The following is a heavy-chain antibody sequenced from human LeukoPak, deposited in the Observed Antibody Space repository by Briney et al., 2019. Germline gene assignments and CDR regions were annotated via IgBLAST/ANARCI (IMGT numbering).Heavy chain of an antibody. V-gene: IGHV4-34*01. CDR2: IKHRGST. J-gene: IGHJ6*03. CDR1: GGSFDGHH. D-gene: IGHD4-17*01. CDR3: ARGTTVTTFQAGTYYYYYIAV. Sequence: SETLSLTCAVYGGSFDGHHWTWIRQAPGKGLEWIGEIKHRGSTNYNPSLKSRVTISVDTSKNHFSLKLSSVTAADTALYYCARGTTVTTFQAGTYYYYYIAVWGKGTTVAVSS.